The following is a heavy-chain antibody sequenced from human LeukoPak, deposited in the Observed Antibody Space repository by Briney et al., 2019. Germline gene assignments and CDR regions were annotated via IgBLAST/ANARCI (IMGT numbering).Heavy chain of an antibody. D-gene: IGHD2-2*01. Sequence: SQTLSLTCTVSGGSISSGSYYWNWIRQPAGKGLEWIVRIYRSGSTNYNSSLKSRVTISVDTSKNQFSLRLRSVTAADTAVYYCARDLERTIVVGTIYYYYMDVWGKGTTVTVSS. CDR1: GGSISSGSYY. J-gene: IGHJ6*03. CDR2: IYRSGST. V-gene: IGHV4-61*02. CDR3: ARDLERTIVVGTIYYYYMDV.